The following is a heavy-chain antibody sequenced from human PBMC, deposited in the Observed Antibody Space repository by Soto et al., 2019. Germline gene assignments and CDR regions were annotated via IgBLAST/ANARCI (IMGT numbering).Heavy chain of an antibody. CDR2: ISAYNGNT. Sequence: QVQLVQSGAEVKKPGASVKVSCKASGYTFTSYGISWVRQAPGQGLEWMGWISAYNGNTNYAQKLQGRVTMTTDTSTSTAYMELSSLRSDDTAVYYCARDPSSRTGKPYYYYYGMDVWGQGTTVTVSS. CDR3: ARDPSSRTGKPYYYYYGMDV. J-gene: IGHJ6*02. V-gene: IGHV1-18*01. CDR1: GYTFTSYG.